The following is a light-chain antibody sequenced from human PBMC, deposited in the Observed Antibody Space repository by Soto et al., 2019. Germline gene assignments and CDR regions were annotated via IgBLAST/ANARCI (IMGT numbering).Light chain of an antibody. J-gene: IGKJ1*01. V-gene: IGKV3-20*01. Sequence: EIVMTQSPATLSVSPGERATLSCRASQSVSSNLAWYQQKPGQAPRLLIYGASTRATGIPDRFSGSGSGTDFTLTINRLEPEDFAVYYCQQYGSSPPTFGQGTKVDI. CDR1: QSVSSN. CDR2: GAS. CDR3: QQYGSSPPT.